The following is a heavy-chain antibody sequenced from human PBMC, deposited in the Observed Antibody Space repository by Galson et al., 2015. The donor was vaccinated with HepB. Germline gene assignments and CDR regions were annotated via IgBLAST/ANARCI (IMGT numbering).Heavy chain of an antibody. V-gene: IGHV1-69*04. CDR3: AREIGNYDFWSGYRPNWFDP. CDR2: IIPILGIA. Sequence: SVKVSCKASGGTFSSYAISWVRRAPGQGLEWMGRIIPILGIANYAQKFQGRVTITADKSTSTAYMELSSLRSEDTAVYYCAREIGNYDFWSGYRPNWFDPWGQGTLVTVSS. CDR1: GGTFSSYA. D-gene: IGHD3-3*01. J-gene: IGHJ5*02.